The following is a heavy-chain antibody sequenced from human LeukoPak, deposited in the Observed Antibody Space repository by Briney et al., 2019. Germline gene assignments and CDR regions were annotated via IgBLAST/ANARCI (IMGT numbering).Heavy chain of an antibody. D-gene: IGHD6-13*01. CDR1: GYTFTGYY. Sequence: GASVKVSCKASGYTFTGYYMHWVRQAPGQGLEWMGWINPNSGGTNYAQKFQGRVTMTRDTSISTAYMELSRLRSDDTAVYYCARDSSHRSSWRFYYYYYMDVWGKGTTVTVSS. CDR2: INPNSGGT. J-gene: IGHJ6*03. CDR3: ARDSSHRSSWRFYYYYYMDV. V-gene: IGHV1-2*02.